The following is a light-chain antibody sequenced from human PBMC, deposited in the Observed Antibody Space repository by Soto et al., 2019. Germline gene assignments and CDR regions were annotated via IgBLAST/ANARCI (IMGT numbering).Light chain of an antibody. J-gene: IGKJ4*01. CDR3: HQRSNWPST. CDR2: DAS. V-gene: IGKV3-11*01. Sequence: EIVLTQSPATLSLSPGERATLSCGASQSVSSYLAWYQQKPGQAPRLLIYDASNRATGIPARFSGSGSGTDFTLTISSLEPEDFALYYWHQRSNWPSTFGGGTKVEIK. CDR1: QSVSSY.